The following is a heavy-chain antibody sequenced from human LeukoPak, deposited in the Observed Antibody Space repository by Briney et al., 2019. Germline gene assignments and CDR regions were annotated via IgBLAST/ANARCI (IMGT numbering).Heavy chain of an antibody. V-gene: IGHV4-30-4*08. CDR2: IYYSGNT. CDR3: ARSYGSGSYWSDP. J-gene: IGHJ5*02. D-gene: IGHD3-10*01. Sequence: PSQTLSLTCTVSGGSISSGDYYWTWIRQPPGKGLEWIGYIYYSGNTYYNPSLKSRVTISVDTSKNQFSLQLSSVTAADTAVYYCARSYGSGSYWSDPWGQGTLVTVSS. CDR1: GGSISSGDYY.